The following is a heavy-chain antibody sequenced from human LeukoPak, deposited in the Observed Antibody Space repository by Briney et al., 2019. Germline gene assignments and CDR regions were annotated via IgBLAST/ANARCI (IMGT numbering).Heavy chain of an antibody. CDR1: GFTFSNYN. D-gene: IGHD2-2*01. J-gene: IGHJ3*02. CDR3: ASGAMPDAFDI. V-gene: IGHV3-53*01. Sequence: GGSLRLSCAASGFTFSNYNMNWVRQAPGKGLEWVSVIYSGGSTYYADSVKGRFTISRDNSKNTLYLQMNSLRAEDTAVYYCASGAMPDAFDIWGQGTMVTVSS. CDR2: IYSGGST.